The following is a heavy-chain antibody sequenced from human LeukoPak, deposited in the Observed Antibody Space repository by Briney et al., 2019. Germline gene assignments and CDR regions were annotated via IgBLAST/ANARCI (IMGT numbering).Heavy chain of an antibody. V-gene: IGHV4-30-4*08. CDR1: GGSISSGDYY. Sequence: SETLSLTCAVSGGSISSGDYYWSWIRQPPGKGLEWIGYIYYSGSTYYNPSLKSRVTISVDTSKNQFSLKLSSVTAADTAVYYCARGSGVTSFDYWGQGTLVTVSS. J-gene: IGHJ4*02. CDR2: IYYSGST. CDR3: ARGSGVTSFDY. D-gene: IGHD2-15*01.